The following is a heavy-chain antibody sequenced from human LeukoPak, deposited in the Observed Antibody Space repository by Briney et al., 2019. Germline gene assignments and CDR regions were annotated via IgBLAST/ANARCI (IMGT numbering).Heavy chain of an antibody. CDR1: GDSISSYF. J-gene: IGHJ5*02. V-gene: IGHV4-59*01. D-gene: IGHD2-15*01. CDR3: ARDSHSVDTATPRGFDP. CDR2: FHDSGSA. Sequence: SETLSLSCTVSGDSISSYFWSWVRQPPGKGLEWIGYFHDSGSANYNPSLKSRITMSVDTSKNQFSLKLRSVTAADTAVYYCARDSHSVDTATPRGFDPWGQGTLVTVSS.